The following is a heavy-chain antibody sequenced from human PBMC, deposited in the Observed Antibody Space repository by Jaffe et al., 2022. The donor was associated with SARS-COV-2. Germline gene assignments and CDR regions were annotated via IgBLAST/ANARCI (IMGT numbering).Heavy chain of an antibody. V-gene: IGHV4-59*01. D-gene: IGHD3-9*01. CDR1: GGSISSYY. Sequence: QVQLQESGPGLVKPSETLSLTCTVSGGSISSYYWSWIRQPPGKGLEWIGYIYYSGSTNYNPSLKSRVTISVDTSKNQFSLKLSSVTAADTAVYYCARGSGPRYFDWPEQNWFDPWGQGTLVTVSS. CDR3: ARGSGPRYFDWPEQNWFDP. CDR2: IYYSGST. J-gene: IGHJ5*02.